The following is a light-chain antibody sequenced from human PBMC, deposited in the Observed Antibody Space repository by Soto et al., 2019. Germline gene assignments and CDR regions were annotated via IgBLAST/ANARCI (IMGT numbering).Light chain of an antibody. CDR2: DVT. V-gene: IGLV2-14*03. CDR3: NSYTSSNTPYV. Sequence: QSVLTQPASVSGSPGQSITISCTGSSSDVGAYNYVSWYQHHPDKAPKHVIYDVTNRPSGVSNRFSGSKSGNTASLTISGLQAEDEADYYCNSYTSSNTPYVFGTETRVPVL. J-gene: IGLJ1*01. CDR1: SSDVGAYNY.